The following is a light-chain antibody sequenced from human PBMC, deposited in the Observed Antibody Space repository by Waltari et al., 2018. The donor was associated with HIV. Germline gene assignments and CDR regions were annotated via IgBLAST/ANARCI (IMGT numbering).Light chain of an antibody. Sequence: QSALTQPASVSGSPGQSITIPCTGTSSDIGAYNYVSWYQQHPGKAPKLIIYDVSNRPSGVSNRVSRCQSGNTASLTISGLQADDEADYYCTSYIHPTTRVFGGGTKLTGL. CDR1: SSDIGAYNY. CDR3: TSYIHPTTRV. J-gene: IGLJ2*01. CDR2: DVS. V-gene: IGLV2-14*01.